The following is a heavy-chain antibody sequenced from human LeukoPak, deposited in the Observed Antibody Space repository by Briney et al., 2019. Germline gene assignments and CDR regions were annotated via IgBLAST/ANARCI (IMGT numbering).Heavy chain of an antibody. CDR1: GGSISSSSYY. CDR2: IYYIGST. D-gene: IGHD3-9*01. J-gene: IGHJ4*02. Sequence: PSETLSLTCTVSGGSISSSSYYWGWIRQPPGKGLEWIGSIYYIGSTYYNPSLKSRVTISVDTSKNQFSLKLSSVTAADTAVYYCARDEDGYYDILTGYSLFDYWGQGTLVTVSS. V-gene: IGHV4-39*02. CDR3: ARDEDGYYDILTGYSLFDY.